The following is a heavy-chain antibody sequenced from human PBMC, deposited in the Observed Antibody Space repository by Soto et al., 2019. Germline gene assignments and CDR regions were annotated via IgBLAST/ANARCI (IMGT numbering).Heavy chain of an antibody. CDR3: ASITYYYDSSGPRYDAFDI. J-gene: IGHJ3*02. CDR2: ISAYNGNT. CDR1: GYTFTSYG. Sequence: GASVKVSCKASGYTFTSYGISWVRQAPGQGLEWMGWISAYNGNTNYAQKLQGRVTMTTDTSTSTAYMELRSLRSDDTAVYYCASITYYYDSSGPRYDAFDIWGQGTMVTV. V-gene: IGHV1-18*01. D-gene: IGHD3-22*01.